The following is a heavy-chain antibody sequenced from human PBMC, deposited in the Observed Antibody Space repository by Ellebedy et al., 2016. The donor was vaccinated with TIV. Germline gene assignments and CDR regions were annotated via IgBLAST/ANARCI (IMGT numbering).Heavy chain of an antibody. Sequence: GESLKISCAASGFTFSSHWIHWVRQPPGKGLVWVSRINNDGSGTVYADSVKGRFTISRDNAKNTVYLQMNSLRVEDAAMYYCVRDVWVSAEGGRFDPWGQGTLVTVSS. CDR3: VRDVWVSAEGGRFDP. D-gene: IGHD1-26*01. V-gene: IGHV3-74*01. J-gene: IGHJ5*02. CDR1: GFTFSSHW. CDR2: INNDGSGT.